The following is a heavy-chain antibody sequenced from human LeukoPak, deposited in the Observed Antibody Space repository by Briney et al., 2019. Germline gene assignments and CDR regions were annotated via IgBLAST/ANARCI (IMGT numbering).Heavy chain of an antibody. CDR1: GYTFTSYD. D-gene: IGHD3-10*01. J-gene: IGHJ3*02. CDR3: ARGPVMVRGVMYAFDI. CDR2: MNPNSGNT. Sequence: ASVKVSCKASGYTFTSYDINWVRQATGQGLEWMGWMNPNSGNTGYAQKFQGSVTMTRNTSISTAYMELSSLRSEDTAVYYCARGPVMVRGVMYAFDIWGQGTMVTVSS. V-gene: IGHV1-8*01.